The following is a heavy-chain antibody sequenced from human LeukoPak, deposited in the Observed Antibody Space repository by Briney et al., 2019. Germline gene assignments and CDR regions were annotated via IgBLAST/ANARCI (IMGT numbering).Heavy chain of an antibody. Sequence: GASLKVSCKASGGTFSSYAISWVRQAPGQGLEWMGGIIPCFGTANYAQKFQGSVTITADESTSTAYMELSSLRSEDTAVYYCARDPGRFHAFDIWGQGTMVTVSS. CDR2: IIPCFGTA. CDR1: GGTFSSYA. V-gene: IGHV1-69*01. D-gene: IGHD3-10*01. J-gene: IGHJ3*02. CDR3: ARDPGRFHAFDI.